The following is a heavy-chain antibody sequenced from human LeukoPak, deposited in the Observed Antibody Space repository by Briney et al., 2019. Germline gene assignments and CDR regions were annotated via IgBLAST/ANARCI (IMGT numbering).Heavy chain of an antibody. CDR1: GFTFSSFE. CDR3: AGGDCSSTRCYRAGQRE. CDR2: ISRSGTTI. Sequence: HSGGSLRLSCAASGFTFSSFEMNWVRQAPGKGLEWVSYISRSGTTIYYADSVKGRFTISRDKAKNSLYLQMNSLQVDDTAVYYCAGGDCSSTRCYRAGQREWGQGTLVTVSS. V-gene: IGHV3-48*03. D-gene: IGHD2-2*01. J-gene: IGHJ4*02.